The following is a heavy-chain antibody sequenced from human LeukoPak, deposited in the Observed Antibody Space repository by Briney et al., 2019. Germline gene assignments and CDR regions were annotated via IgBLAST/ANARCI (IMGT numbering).Heavy chain of an antibody. Sequence: ETLSLTCSVSDDSITMYYWTWVRQAPGKGLEWVSTFTGRGGSTFYADSVKGRFTISRDISKNTLYLQMHSLRAEDTAVYYCAKGDQPLLYGGAFDYWGQGTLVTVSS. J-gene: IGHJ4*02. V-gene: IGHV3-23*01. D-gene: IGHD2-2*02. CDR1: DDSITMYY. CDR2: FTGRGGST. CDR3: AKGDQPLLYGGAFDY.